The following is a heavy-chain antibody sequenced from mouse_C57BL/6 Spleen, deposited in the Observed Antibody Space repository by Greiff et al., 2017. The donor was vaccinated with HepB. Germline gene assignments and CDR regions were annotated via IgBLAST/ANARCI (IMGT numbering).Heavy chain of an antibody. Sequence: EVMLVESGGGLVQPGGSLSLSCAASGFTFTDYYMSWVRQPPGKALEWLGFIRNKANGYTTEYSASVKGRFTISRDNSQSILYLQMNALRAEDSATYYCARSHYALFDYWGQGTTLTVSS. V-gene: IGHV7-3*01. CDR2: IRNKANGYTT. D-gene: IGHD1-2*01. CDR1: GFTFTDYY. CDR3: ARSHYALFDY. J-gene: IGHJ2*01.